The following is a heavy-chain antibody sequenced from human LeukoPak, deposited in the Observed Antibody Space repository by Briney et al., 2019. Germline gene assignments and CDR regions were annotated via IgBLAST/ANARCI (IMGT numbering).Heavy chain of an antibody. CDR3: ARARDYYGSGSYGMDV. Sequence: SVKVSCKASGGTFSSYTISWVRQAPGQGLEWMGRIIPILDIANYAQKFQGRVTITADKSTSTAYMELSSLRSEDTAVYYCARARDYYGSGSYGMDVWGQGTTVTVSS. V-gene: IGHV1-69*02. CDR2: IIPILDIA. CDR1: GGTFSSYT. D-gene: IGHD3-10*01. J-gene: IGHJ6*02.